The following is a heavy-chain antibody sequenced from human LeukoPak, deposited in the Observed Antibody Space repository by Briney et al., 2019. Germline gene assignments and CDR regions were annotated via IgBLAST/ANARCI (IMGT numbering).Heavy chain of an antibody. CDR3: ARGGGLGYCSSTSCEQIDY. CDR1: GFTFSSYG. V-gene: IGHV3-30*02. D-gene: IGHD2-2*01. J-gene: IGHJ4*02. CDR2: IRYDGSNK. Sequence: PGGSLRLSCAASGFTFSSYGMHWVRQAPGKGLEWVAFIRYDGSNKYYADSVKGRFTISRDNSKNTLYLQMNSLRAEDTAVYYCARGGGLGYCSSTSCEQIDYWGQGTLVTVSS.